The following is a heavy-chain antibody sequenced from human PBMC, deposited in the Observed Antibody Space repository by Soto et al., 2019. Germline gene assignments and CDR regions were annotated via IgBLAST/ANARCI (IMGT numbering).Heavy chain of an antibody. V-gene: IGHV4-61*01. D-gene: IGHD6-13*01. CDR3: ARVQYRSSWDFDY. Sequence: PSETLSLTCTVSGGSVSSGSYSWSWIRQPPGKGLEWIGYIFYSGSTHYNPSLQSRVTISIDTSKNQFSLKLTSVTAADSAVYYCARVQYRSSWDFDYWGQGTLVTVSS. CDR1: GGSVSSGSYS. J-gene: IGHJ4*02. CDR2: IFYSGST.